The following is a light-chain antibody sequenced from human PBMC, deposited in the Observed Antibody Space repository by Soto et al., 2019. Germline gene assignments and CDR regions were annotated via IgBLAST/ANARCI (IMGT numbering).Light chain of an antibody. CDR1: QSVSSKY. V-gene: IGKV3-20*01. CDR3: QQYGSSLFT. Sequence: DIVLTQSPGTLSLSPGERATLSCRASQSVSSKYLAWYQQKPGQPPRVLIYGTSIRDTGIPERFSGGGSGTDFTLTITRLEPEDFAVYYCQQYGSSLFTFGHGTKVDF. CDR2: GTS. J-gene: IGKJ3*01.